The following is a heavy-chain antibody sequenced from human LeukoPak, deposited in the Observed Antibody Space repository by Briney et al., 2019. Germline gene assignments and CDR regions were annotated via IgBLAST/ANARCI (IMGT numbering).Heavy chain of an antibody. CDR3: VTYLRGTYRINC. D-gene: IGHD1-26*01. V-gene: IGHV5-51*01. Sequence: GESLKISCKGSGYSFTSNWIGWVRQMPGKGLDWMAIIYPGDSHTIYSPSFQGQVTISADKSISTAYLQWSSLKASDTAMYYCVTYLRGTYRINCWGQGTLVTVSS. CDR2: IYPGDSHT. CDR1: GYSFTSNW. J-gene: IGHJ4*02.